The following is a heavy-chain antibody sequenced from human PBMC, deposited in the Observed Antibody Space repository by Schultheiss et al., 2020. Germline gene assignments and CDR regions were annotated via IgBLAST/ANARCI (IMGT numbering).Heavy chain of an antibody. V-gene: IGHV3-33*01. CDR3: ASEAKIFGVFLYDY. J-gene: IGHJ4*02. D-gene: IGHD3-3*01. CDR1: GFTFSSYG. CDR2: IWYDGSNK. Sequence: GGSLRLSCAASGFTFSSYGMHWVRQAPGKGLEWVAVIWYDGSNKYYADSVKGRFTISRENAKNSLYLQMNSLRAEDTAVYYCASEAKIFGVFLYDYWGQGTLVNV.